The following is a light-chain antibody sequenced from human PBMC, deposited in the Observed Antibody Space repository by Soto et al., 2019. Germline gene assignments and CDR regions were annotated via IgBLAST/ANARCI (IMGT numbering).Light chain of an antibody. CDR3: QQRNIWPLT. Sequence: EIVLTQSPATLSLSPGERATLSCRASQSVSSYLAWYQQKPGQAPRLLIYDASNRATGIPARFSGSGSGTDFTLTISSLEPEDFAVYFCQQRNIWPLTFGGGTKVDIK. J-gene: IGKJ4*01. CDR1: QSVSSY. V-gene: IGKV3-11*01. CDR2: DAS.